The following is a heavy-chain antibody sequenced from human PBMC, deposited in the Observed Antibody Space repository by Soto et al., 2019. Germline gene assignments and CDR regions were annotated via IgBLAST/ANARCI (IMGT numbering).Heavy chain of an antibody. CDR2: IYWDDDK. CDR3: AHSRGSNTWSPRPCDP. V-gene: IGHV2-5*02. J-gene: IGHJ5*02. D-gene: IGHD6-13*01. CDR1: GFSLSTSGVG. Sequence: QITLKESGPTLGKPTQTLTLTCTFSGFSLSTSGVGVGWIRQPPGKALEWLALIYWDDDKSYSPSLKSRLTITKDTSKNQVVLTMTNMDPVDTATYFCAHSRGSNTWSPRPCDPWGQGTLVTVSS.